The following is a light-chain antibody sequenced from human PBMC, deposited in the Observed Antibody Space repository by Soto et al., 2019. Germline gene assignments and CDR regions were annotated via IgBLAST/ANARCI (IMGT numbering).Light chain of an antibody. J-gene: IGKJ5*01. CDR1: QSVSTSK. CDR2: DAS. Sequence: IVLTQSPGTLSLSPCVRATLSCRASQSVSTSKLAWYQQRPGQAPRLLMYDASRRATGIPDRFSGSGSGTDFTLTISSLQPEDFATYYCQQYDNLPLIFGQGTRLEIK. CDR3: QQYDNLPLI. V-gene: IGKV3-20*01.